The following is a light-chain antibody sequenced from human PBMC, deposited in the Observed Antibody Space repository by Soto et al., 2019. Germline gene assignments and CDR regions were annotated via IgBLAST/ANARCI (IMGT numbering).Light chain of an antibody. CDR3: SSFTNTITRYA. Sequence: QSVLTQPASVSGSPGQSITIYCTGTSSDVGGYNYVSWFQHHPGKAPKLIIYEVSYLPAGVSARVSGSKSGDTASLTISGLQAEDEADYYCSSFTNTITRYAFGTGPKLTVL. V-gene: IGLV2-14*01. CDR1: SSDVGGYNY. J-gene: IGLJ1*01. CDR2: EVS.